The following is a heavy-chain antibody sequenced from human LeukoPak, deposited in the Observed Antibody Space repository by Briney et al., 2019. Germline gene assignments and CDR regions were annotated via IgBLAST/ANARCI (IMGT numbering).Heavy chain of an antibody. D-gene: IGHD1-7*01. CDR1: GFTVSSNY. V-gene: IGHV3-66*02. CDR2: IYSGGST. J-gene: IGHJ6*03. Sequence: GGSLRLSCAASGFTVSSNYMSWVRQAPGTGLEWVSVIYSGGSTYYADSVKGRFTISRDNSKNTLYLQMNSLRAEDTAVYYCARDRYWNSGSLYYYYYMDVWGKGTTVTVSS. CDR3: ARDRYWNSGSLYYYYYMDV.